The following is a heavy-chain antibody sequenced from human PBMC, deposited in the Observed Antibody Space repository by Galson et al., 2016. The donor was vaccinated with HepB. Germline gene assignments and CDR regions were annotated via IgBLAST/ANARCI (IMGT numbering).Heavy chain of an antibody. CDR2: ISTKNGNT. V-gene: IGHV1-18*01. CDR3: AREPGYGSGWDHNFHYSYGMDV. CDR1: GYTFSSYA. J-gene: IGHJ6*02. Sequence: SVKVSCKASGYTFSSYAISWVRQAPGQGLEWMGWISTKNGNTNYVQKLQGRVTMTTDTSSSTAYMELRSLTTDDTAVYYCAREPGYGSGWDHNFHYSYGMDVWGQGTAVTVSS. D-gene: IGHD6-19*01.